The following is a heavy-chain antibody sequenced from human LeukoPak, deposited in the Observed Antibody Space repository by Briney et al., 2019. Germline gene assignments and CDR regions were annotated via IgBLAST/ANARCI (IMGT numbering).Heavy chain of an antibody. CDR1: GFTFSSYS. D-gene: IGHD2/OR15-2a*01. CDR2: ISSSSSYI. J-gene: IGHJ6*04. V-gene: IGHV3-21*01. Sequence: GGSLRLSCAASGFTFSSYSMNWVRQAPGKGLEWVSSISSSSSYIYYADSVKGRSTISRDNAKNSLYLQMNSLRAEDTAVYYCAKEEYWGYYMDVWGKGTTVTVSS. CDR3: AKEEYWGYYMDV.